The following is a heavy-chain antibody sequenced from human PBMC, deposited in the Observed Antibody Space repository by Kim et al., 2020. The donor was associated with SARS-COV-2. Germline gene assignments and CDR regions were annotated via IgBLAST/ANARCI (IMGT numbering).Heavy chain of an antibody. V-gene: IGHV4-59*08. D-gene: IGHD1-1*01. Sequence: SETLSLTCTVSGGSISSYYWSWIRQPPEKGLEWIGYICSSGSTKYNPSLHSRVTIFVDSSTKKFYLKLTSVTAADTAVYYCARQWNAGKCSYGHFDS. CDR2: ICSSGST. CDR3: ARQWNAGKCSYGHFDS. J-gene: IGHJ5*01. CDR1: GGSISSYY.